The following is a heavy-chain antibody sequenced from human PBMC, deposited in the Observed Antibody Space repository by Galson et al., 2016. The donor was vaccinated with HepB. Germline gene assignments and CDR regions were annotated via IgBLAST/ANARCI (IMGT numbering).Heavy chain of an antibody. D-gene: IGHD3-10*01. V-gene: IGHV3-30*18. CDR2: VSYDGYSN. CDR3: AKDVYTSGSEYGMDV. Sequence: SLRLSCAASGFFFSNYGMHWVRQAPGKGLAWVAVVSYDGYSNYYADSVKGRFTISRDNSKTTMYLQMNSLRVEDTAVYYCAKDVYTSGSEYGMDVWGQGTTVTVSS. J-gene: IGHJ6*02. CDR1: GFFFSNYG.